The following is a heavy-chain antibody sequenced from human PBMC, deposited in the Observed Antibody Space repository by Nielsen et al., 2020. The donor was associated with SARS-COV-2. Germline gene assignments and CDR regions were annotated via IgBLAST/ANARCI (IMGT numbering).Heavy chain of an antibody. CDR3: AKDRNYYDSSGFFDY. D-gene: IGHD3-22*01. J-gene: IGHJ4*02. CDR2: LKQDGSDK. CDR1: GFTFSSYW. V-gene: IGHV3-7*03. Sequence: GESLEISCAASGFTFSSYWMSWVRQAPGKGLGWVANLKQDGSDKNYVDSVKGRFTISRDNAKNSLYLQMNSLRAEDTALYYCAKDRNYYDSSGFFDYWGQGTLVTVSS.